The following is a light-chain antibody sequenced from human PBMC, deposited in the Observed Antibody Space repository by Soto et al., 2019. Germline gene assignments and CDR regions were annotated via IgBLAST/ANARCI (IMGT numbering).Light chain of an antibody. Sequence: QSVLTQPPSASGSPGHSVTISCTVTSSDVGDFVSWYQQHPGKAPQLIIYEVTKRPSGVPDRFSGSKSGDTASLTVSGLQAEDEADYYCSSYAGFNNFIFVTGTKVTVL. CDR3: SSYAGFNNFI. CDR2: EVT. CDR1: SSDVGDF. J-gene: IGLJ1*01. V-gene: IGLV2-8*01.